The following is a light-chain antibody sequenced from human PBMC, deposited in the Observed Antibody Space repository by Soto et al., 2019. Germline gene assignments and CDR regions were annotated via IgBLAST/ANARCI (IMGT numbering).Light chain of an antibody. V-gene: IGLV2-14*03. CDR3: CSYTSSSTHV. J-gene: IGLJ1*01. CDR1: SSDVGGYNF. Sequence: QSALTQPASVSGSPGQSITISCTGTSSDVGGYNFVSWYQQHPGKVPKLMIFDVNRRPSGVSDRSSGSKSGNTASLTISGLQAEDEGAYYCCSYTSSSTHVFGSGTKLTVL. CDR2: DVN.